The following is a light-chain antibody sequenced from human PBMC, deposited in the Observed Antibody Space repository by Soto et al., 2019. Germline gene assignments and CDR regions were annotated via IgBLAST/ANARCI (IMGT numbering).Light chain of an antibody. CDR2: DAS. V-gene: IGKV3-11*01. Sequence: EIVLTQSPATLSLSPGERATLSCRASQSASSYLAWYQQKPGQAPRLLIYDASNRATGIPARFSGSGSGTDFTLTISSREPEDFAVYYCQQRNNWLALTFGGGTKVEIK. CDR3: QQRNNWLALT. CDR1: QSASSY. J-gene: IGKJ4*01.